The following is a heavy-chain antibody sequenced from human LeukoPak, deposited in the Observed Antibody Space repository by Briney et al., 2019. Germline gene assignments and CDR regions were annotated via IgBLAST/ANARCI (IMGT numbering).Heavy chain of an antibody. CDR1: GYTFTSYG. J-gene: IGHJ4*02. V-gene: IGHV1-18*01. CDR3: ARGGTSGWRTPNDDY. Sequence: ASVKVSCKASGYTFTSYGISWVRQAPGQGLEWMGCISAYNGNTNYAQKLRGRVTMTTDTSTSTAYMELRSLRSDDTAVYYCARGGTSGWRTPNDDYWGQGTLVTVSS. CDR2: ISAYNGNT. D-gene: IGHD6-19*01.